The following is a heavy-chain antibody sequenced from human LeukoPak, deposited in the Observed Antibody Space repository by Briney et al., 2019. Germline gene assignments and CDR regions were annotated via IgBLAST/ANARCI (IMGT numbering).Heavy chain of an antibody. D-gene: IGHD3-22*01. Sequence: SETLSLTCTVSGGSISSSSYYWGWIRQPPGKGLEWIGSIYYSGSTYYNPSLKSRVTISVDTSKNQFSLKLSSVTAADTAVYYCARDYYDSSGYYWAAEYFQHWGQGTLVTVSS. CDR1: GGSISSSSYY. V-gene: IGHV4-39*07. J-gene: IGHJ1*01. CDR3: ARDYYDSSGYYWAAEYFQH. CDR2: IYYSGST.